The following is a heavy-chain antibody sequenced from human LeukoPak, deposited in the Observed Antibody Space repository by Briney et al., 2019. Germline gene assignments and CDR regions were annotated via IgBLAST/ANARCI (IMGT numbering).Heavy chain of an antibody. V-gene: IGHV4-34*01. CDR2: INHSGST. D-gene: IGHD3-10*01. CDR1: GGSFSGYY. J-gene: IGHJ4*02. CDR3: ARVFYYGSGRRKYFDY. Sequence: SETLSLTCAVYGGSFSGYYWSWIRQPPGKGLEWIGEINHSGSTNYNPSLKSRVTISVDTSKNQFSLKLSSVTAADTAVYYCARVFYYGSGRRKYFDYWGQGTLVTVSS.